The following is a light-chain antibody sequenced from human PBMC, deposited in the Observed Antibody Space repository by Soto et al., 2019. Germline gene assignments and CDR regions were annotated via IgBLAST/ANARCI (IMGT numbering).Light chain of an antibody. CDR2: GAS. Sequence: EIVLTQSPGTLSLSPGERATLSCRASQSFSSSYLAWYQQKPGQAHRLLIYGASSRATGIPDRFSGSGSGTDFTLTISSLDPESFAVYYCQHYGSALFTFGPGTKVDVK. CDR3: QHYGSALFT. V-gene: IGKV3-20*01. J-gene: IGKJ3*01. CDR1: QSFSSSY.